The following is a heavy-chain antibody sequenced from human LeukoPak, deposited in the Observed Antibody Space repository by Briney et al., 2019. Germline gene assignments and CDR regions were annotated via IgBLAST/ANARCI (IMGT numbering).Heavy chain of an antibody. CDR3: ANGDILTGYVNY. J-gene: IGHJ4*02. CDR2: ISGSGGST. Sequence: GGSLRLSCAASGFTLSSYAMSWVRQAPGKGLEWVSAISGSGGSTYYADSVKGRFTISRDNSKNTLYLQMNSLRAEDTAVYYCANGDILTGYVNYWGQGTLVTVSS. CDR1: GFTLSSYA. V-gene: IGHV3-23*01. D-gene: IGHD3-9*01.